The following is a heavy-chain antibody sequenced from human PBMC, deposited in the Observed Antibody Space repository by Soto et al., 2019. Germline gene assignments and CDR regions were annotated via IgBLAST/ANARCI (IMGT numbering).Heavy chain of an antibody. J-gene: IGHJ3*02. Sequence: SETMSLTGTVSGGSISSGDYYWSWIRQPPGKGLEWIGYIFYSGSTDYNPSLKSRVTISVDTSKNQFSLKLSSVTAADTAVYYCARDPFFYYYDSSVTAAFDIWGQGTMVTGSS. D-gene: IGHD3-22*01. CDR3: ARDPFFYYYDSSVTAAFDI. CDR2: IFYSGST. V-gene: IGHV4-30-4*01. CDR1: GGSISSGDYY.